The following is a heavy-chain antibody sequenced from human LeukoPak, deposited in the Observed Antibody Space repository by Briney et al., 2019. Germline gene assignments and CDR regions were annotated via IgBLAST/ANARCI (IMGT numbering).Heavy chain of an antibody. Sequence: PSETLSLTCTVSGGSISNYYWSWIRQPPGKGLEWIGYIYYSGSTNYNPSLKSRVTISVDTSKNQFSLKLSSVTAADTAVYYCARWGCSGGSCYSTFPLWGQGTLVTVSS. D-gene: IGHD2-15*01. CDR2: IYYSGST. J-gene: IGHJ4*02. CDR1: GGSISNYY. V-gene: IGHV4-59*08. CDR3: ARWGCSGGSCYSTFPL.